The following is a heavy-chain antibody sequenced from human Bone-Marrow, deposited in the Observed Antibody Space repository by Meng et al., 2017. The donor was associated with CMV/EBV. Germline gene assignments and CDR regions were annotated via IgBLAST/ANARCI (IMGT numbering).Heavy chain of an antibody. CDR2: IYYSGST. J-gene: IGHJ2*01. CDR1: GGSISSYY. CDR3: AREKRFLEWSYWYFDL. V-gene: IGHV4-59*12. Sequence: SETLSLTCTVSGGSISSYYWSWIRQPPGKGLEWIGYIYYSGSTNYSPSLKSRVTISVDTSKNQFSLKLNSVTAADTAVYYCAREKRFLEWSYWYFDLWGRGTLVTVSS. D-gene: IGHD3-3*01.